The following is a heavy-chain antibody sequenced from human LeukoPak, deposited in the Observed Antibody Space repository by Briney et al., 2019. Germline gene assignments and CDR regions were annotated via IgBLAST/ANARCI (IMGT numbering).Heavy chain of an antibody. D-gene: IGHD6-13*01. CDR2: IYSGGRT. CDR3: ARAGPSSSWHQFDY. J-gene: IGHJ4*02. Sequence: GGSLRLSCAASGFTVSRNYMSWVRQAPGKGLEWVSVIYSGGRTYYADSVKGRFTISRDNSKNTLYFQMNSLRAEDTAVYYCARAGPSSSWHQFDYWGQGTLVTVSS. CDR1: GFTVSRNY. V-gene: IGHV3-66*01.